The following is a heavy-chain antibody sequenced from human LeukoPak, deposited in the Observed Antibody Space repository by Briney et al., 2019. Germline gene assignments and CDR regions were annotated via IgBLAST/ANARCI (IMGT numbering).Heavy chain of an antibody. V-gene: IGHV1-2*02. J-gene: IGHJ6*02. CDR2: INPNSGGT. CDR3: ARDPPYNYDFWSGYYNHYYYSMDV. CDR1: GYTFTGYY. Sequence: ASVKVSCKASGYTFTGYYMHWVRQAPGQGLEWMGWINPNSGGTNYAQKFQGRVTMTRDTSISTAYMELSRLRSDDTAVYYCARDPPYNYDFWSGYYNHYYYSMDVWGQGTTVTVSS. D-gene: IGHD3-3*01.